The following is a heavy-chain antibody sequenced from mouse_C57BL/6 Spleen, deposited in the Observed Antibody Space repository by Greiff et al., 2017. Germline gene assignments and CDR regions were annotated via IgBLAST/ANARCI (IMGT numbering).Heavy chain of an antibody. CDR2: IYPRSGNT. CDR1: GYTFTSYG. J-gene: IGHJ2*01. V-gene: IGHV1-81*01. Sequence: LVESGAELARPGASVKLSCKASGYTFTSYGISWVKQRTGQGLEWIGEIYPRSGNTYYNEKFKGKATLTADKSSSTAYMELRSLTSEDSAVYFCARFYGYDGYYFDYWGQGTTLTVSS. CDR3: ARFYGYDGYYFDY. D-gene: IGHD2-2*01.